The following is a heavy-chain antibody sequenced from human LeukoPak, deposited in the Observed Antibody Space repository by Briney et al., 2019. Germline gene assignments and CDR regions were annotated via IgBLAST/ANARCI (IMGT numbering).Heavy chain of an antibody. CDR3: AREGGGGDL. V-gene: IGHV4-30-2*01. CDR1: GGSISSGGYS. Sequence: SQTLSLTCAVSGGSISSGGYSWSWIRQPPGKGLEWIGYIYHSGSTYYNPSLKSRVTISVDRSKNQFSLKLSSVTAADTAVYYCAREGGGGDLWGQGTLVTVSS. D-gene: IGHD2-21*01. CDR2: IYHSGST. J-gene: IGHJ5*02.